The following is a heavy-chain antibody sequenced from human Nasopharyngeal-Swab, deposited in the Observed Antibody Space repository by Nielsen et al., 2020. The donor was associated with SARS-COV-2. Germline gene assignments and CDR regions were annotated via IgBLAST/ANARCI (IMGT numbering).Heavy chain of an antibody. J-gene: IGHJ4*02. V-gene: IGHV4-59*01. D-gene: IGHD6-13*01. CDR1: GGSFSSYY. CDR3: ARLSSWYLRNYYFDY. Sequence: SETLSLTCAVYGGSFSSYYWSWIRQPPGKGLEWIGYIYYSGSTNYNPSLKSRVTISVDTSKNQFSLKLSSVTAADTAVYYCARLSSWYLRNYYFDYWGQGTLVTVSS. CDR2: IYYSGST.